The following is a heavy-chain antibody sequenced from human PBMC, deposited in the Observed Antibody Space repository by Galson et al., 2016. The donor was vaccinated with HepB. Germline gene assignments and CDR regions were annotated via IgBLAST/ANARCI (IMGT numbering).Heavy chain of an antibody. CDR3: VRVDIVATAPFDY. CDR1: GLTFRSYA. D-gene: IGHD5-12*01. V-gene: IGHV3-30-3*01. J-gene: IGHJ4*02. CDR2: ISYDGSNK. Sequence: SLRLSCAASGLTFRSYAMHWVRQTPAKGLEWVALISYDGSNKFCADSVKGRFTISRDNSNNTLFLQMNSLRAEDTAVYYCVRVDIVATAPFDYWGQGTLATGSS.